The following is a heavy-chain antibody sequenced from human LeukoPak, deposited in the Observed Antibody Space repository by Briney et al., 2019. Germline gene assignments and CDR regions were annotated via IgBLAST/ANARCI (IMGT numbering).Heavy chain of an antibody. CDR2: ISGSGSGT. D-gene: IGHD3/OR15-3a*01. CDR3: ARLIYGLNYFDY. CDR1: EFTFSRYA. Sequence: GGSLRLSCAASEFTFSRYAMTWVRQAPGKGLEWVSAISGSGSGTYYADSVKGRFTISRDNSKNTLFLQMNSLRAEDTAVYYCARLIYGLNYFDYWGQGTLVTVSS. V-gene: IGHV3-23*01. J-gene: IGHJ4*02.